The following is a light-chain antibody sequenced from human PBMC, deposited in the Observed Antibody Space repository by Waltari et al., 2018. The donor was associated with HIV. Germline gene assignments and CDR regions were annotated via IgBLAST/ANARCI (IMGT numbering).Light chain of an antibody. CDR2: AAN. J-gene: IGKJ1*01. V-gene: IGKV1-17*01. Sequence: DIQMTQSPSSLSASVGDRVSITCRAGQDIKSDLGWYQQRPGGDPQRLIFAANTLHSGVPPRFGGSGSGTHFTLTISGLQPEDSATYYCLQHNSFPRTFGQGTRLYI. CDR3: LQHNSFPRT. CDR1: QDIKSD.